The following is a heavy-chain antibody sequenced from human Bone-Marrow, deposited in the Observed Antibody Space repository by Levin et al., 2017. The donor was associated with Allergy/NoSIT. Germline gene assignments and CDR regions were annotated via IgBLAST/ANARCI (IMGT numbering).Heavy chain of an antibody. D-gene: IGHD2-2*01. V-gene: IGHV4-59*02. Sequence: KPSETLSLTCAVSGGSVINYYWTWIRQPPGKGLEWIGYIHYSGSTNYNPSLKSRVTTSVDTSKNQFSLKVSSVTAADTAVYYCATGSASQTSDAFDIWGQGTMVTVSS. J-gene: IGHJ3*02. CDR1: GGSVINYY. CDR2: IHYSGST. CDR3: ATGSASQTSDAFDI.